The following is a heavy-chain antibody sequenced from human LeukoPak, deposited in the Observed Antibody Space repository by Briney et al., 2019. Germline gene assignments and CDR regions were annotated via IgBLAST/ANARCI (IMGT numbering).Heavy chain of an antibody. CDR1: GGSISSGDYY. CDR2: IYNNGRT. CDR3: VRSKSGTYGWFDP. V-gene: IGHV4-30-4*01. Sequence: SQTLSLTCTVSGGSISSGDYYWRWIRQPPGKGLEWIGYIYNNGRTYYNPSLKSRVTISVDTSKNLFSLKVSSVTAADTAVYYCVRSKSGTYGWFDPWGQGTLVTVSS. J-gene: IGHJ5*02. D-gene: IGHD4-17*01.